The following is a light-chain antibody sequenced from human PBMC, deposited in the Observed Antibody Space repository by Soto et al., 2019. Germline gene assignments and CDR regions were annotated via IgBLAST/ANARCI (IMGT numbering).Light chain of an antibody. Sequence: DIQMTQSPSSLSASVGDRVTITCRASQSISNYLSWYQQKPGKPPKLLIYAASNLQSGVPSRFSGSRSGTDFTLTISSLQPEDFATYYCQQSYSTPFTFGPGTKVDMK. J-gene: IGKJ3*01. V-gene: IGKV1-39*01. CDR1: QSISNY. CDR2: AAS. CDR3: QQSYSTPFT.